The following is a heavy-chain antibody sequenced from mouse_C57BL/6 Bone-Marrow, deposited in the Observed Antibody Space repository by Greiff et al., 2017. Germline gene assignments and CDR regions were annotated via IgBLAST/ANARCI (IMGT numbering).Heavy chain of an antibody. J-gene: IGHJ4*01. V-gene: IGHV5-17*01. D-gene: IGHD2-2*01. Sequence: EVQGVESGGGLVKPGGSLKLSCAASGFTFSDYGMHWVRQAPEKGLELVAYISSGSSTIYYADTVKGRFTISRDNAKNTLFLQMTSLRSEDTAMYYCARNGYYYAMDYWGQGTSVTVSS. CDR1: GFTFSDYG. CDR3: ARNGYYYAMDY. CDR2: ISSGSSTI.